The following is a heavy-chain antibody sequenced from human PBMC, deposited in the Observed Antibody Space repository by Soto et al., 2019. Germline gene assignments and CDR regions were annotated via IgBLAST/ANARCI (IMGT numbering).Heavy chain of an antibody. J-gene: IGHJ6*02. Sequence: GESLKISCKGSGYSFTSYWIGWVRQMPGKGLEWMGIIYPGDSDTRYSPSFQGQVTISADKSISTAYLQWSSLKASDTAMYYCARLLSWKYYYYGMDVWGQGTTVTVS. CDR2: IYPGDSDT. CDR1: GYSFTSYW. CDR3: ARLLSWKYYYYGMDV. D-gene: IGHD1-1*01. V-gene: IGHV5-51*01.